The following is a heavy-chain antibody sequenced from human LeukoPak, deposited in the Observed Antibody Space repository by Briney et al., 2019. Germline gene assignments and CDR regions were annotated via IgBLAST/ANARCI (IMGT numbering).Heavy chain of an antibody. Sequence: PGGSLRLSCAASGFTFSGYYMSWIRQAPGKGLGWVSHINSGSDIIYNADSVKGRFTISRDNAETSLYLQMNSLRADDTAVYFCARGEWFYDSWGQGTLVTVSS. CDR3: ARGEWFYDS. V-gene: IGHV3-11*01. CDR1: GFTFSGYY. CDR2: INSGSDII. J-gene: IGHJ4*02. D-gene: IGHD2-8*01.